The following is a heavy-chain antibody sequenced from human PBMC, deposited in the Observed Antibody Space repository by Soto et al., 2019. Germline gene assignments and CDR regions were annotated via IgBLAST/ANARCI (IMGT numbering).Heavy chain of an antibody. J-gene: IGHJ4*02. D-gene: IGHD3-16*01. CDR3: ARGGGYDRNDYSSAY. Sequence: QVQLVQSGAEVRKPGSSVKVSCKASGGTFSRHAISWVRQAPGQGLEWMGGITPIFGTANHAQKFQGRVTIIGDKSRSTVNRKWSSLRHEDTAMYYCARGGGYDRNDYSSAYWGQEPLVIASS. V-gene: IGHV1-69*06. CDR1: GGTFSRHA. CDR2: ITPIFGTA.